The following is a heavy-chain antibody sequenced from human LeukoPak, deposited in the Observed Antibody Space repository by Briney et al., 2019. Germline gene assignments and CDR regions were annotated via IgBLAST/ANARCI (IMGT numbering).Heavy chain of an antibody. J-gene: IGHJ4*02. CDR1: GGSISSYY. Sequence: PSETLSLTCTVSGGSISSYYWSWIRQPPGKGLEWIGFIYYSGSTNYNPSLKSRVTISVDTSKNQFSLKLSSVTAADTAVYYCARGADSSGYYPIYYFDYLGQGTLVTVSS. D-gene: IGHD3-22*01. CDR2: IYYSGST. CDR3: ARGADSSGYYPIYYFDY. V-gene: IGHV4-59*01.